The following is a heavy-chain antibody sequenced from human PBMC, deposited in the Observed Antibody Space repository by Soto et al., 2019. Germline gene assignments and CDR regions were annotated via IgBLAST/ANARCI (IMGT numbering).Heavy chain of an antibody. CDR1: GYIFTNYG. D-gene: IGHD3-16*01. CDR2: IIADNCDI. V-gene: IGHV1-18*01. CDR3: AKTPVLLHFGAWLEP. J-gene: IGHJ5*02. Sequence: QIQLVQSGAEVRKPGASVNISCEAAGYIFTNYGICWVRQAPGEGLEWRGWIIADNCDINYAQKFQGRVTMTTDKSTNTAYVALSSLRSDDTAVYYCAKTPVLLHFGAWLEPWGHGILVTISS.